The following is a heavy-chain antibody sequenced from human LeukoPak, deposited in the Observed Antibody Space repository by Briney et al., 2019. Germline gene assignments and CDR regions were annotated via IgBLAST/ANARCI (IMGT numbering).Heavy chain of an antibody. D-gene: IGHD5-18*01. V-gene: IGHV3-74*01. CDR1: GFTFNSYW. Sequence: GGSLRLSCAVSGFTFNSYWMHWVRQAPGKGLVWVSRLNSDGSSTTYADSVKGRFTISRDNAKNTLYLQMNSLRDEDTAVYYCARGFSRNTAMDCRGQGTLVTVSS. CDR2: LNSDGSST. J-gene: IGHJ4*02. CDR3: ARGFSRNTAMDC.